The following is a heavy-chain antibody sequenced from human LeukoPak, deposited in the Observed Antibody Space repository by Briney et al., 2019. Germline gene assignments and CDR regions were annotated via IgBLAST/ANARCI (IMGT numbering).Heavy chain of an antibody. CDR1: GYTFTSYA. J-gene: IGHJ3*02. CDR3: ARVRSSGPWLVAFDI. V-gene: IGHV7-4-1*02. CDR2: INTNTGNP. D-gene: IGHD6-19*01. Sequence: ASVKVSCKASGYTFTSYAMNWVRQAPGQGLEWMGWINTNTGNPTYAQDFTGRFVFSLDTSVSTAYLQISSLKAEDTAVYYCARVRSSGPWLVAFDIWGQGTMVTVSS.